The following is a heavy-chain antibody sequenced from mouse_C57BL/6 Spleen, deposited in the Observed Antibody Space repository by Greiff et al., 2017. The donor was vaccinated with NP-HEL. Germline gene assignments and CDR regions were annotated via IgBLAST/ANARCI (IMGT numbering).Heavy chain of an antibody. Sequence: QVQLQQSGAELARPGASVKLSCKASGYTFTSYGISWVKQRTGQGLEWIGEIYPRSGNTYYNEKFKGKATLTADKSSSTSYMELRSLTSEDSAVYYCARLTAQATDFDYWGQGTTLTVSS. J-gene: IGHJ2*01. CDR3: ARLTAQATDFDY. CDR1: GYTFTSYG. D-gene: IGHD3-2*02. CDR2: IYPRSGNT. V-gene: IGHV1-81*01.